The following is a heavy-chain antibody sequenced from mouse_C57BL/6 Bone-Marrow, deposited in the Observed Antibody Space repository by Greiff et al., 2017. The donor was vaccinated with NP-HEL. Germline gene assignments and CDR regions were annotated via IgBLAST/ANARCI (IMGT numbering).Heavy chain of an antibody. CDR1: GYTFTGYW. V-gene: IGHV1-9*01. Sequence: VQLQESGAELMKPGASVKLSCKATGYTFTGYWIEWVKQRPGHGLEWIVEILPGSGSTNYNEKFKGKATFTADTSSNTAYMQLRSLTTEDSAIYYCALVYYDNWAWFGYWGQGTLVAVSA. CDR3: ALVYYDNWAWFGY. CDR2: ILPGSGST. D-gene: IGHD2-1*01. J-gene: IGHJ3*01.